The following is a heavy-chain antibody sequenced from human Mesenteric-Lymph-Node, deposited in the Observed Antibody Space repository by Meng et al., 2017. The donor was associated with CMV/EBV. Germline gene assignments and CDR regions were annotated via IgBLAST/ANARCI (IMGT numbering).Heavy chain of an antibody. CDR1: GFSVSASGVG. V-gene: IGHV2-5*02. J-gene: IGHJ4*02. Sequence: CTFSGFSVSASGVGVGWIRQPPGQALEWLAVIYWDNNQRYSPSLRSRLTITKDTSKSQVILTLTNVDPIDTATYLCAHTRYKRDDFDFWGQGTLVTVSS. CDR3: AHTRYKRDDFDF. CDR2: IYWDNNQ. D-gene: IGHD5-24*01.